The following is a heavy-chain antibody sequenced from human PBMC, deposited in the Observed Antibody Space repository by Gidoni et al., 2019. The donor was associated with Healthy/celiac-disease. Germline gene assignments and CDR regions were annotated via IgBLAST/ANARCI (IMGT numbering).Heavy chain of an antibody. CDR3: ARDLGRNSRVLGY. V-gene: IGHV4-59*01. J-gene: IGHJ4*02. D-gene: IGHD6-13*01. CDR2: IYYSGST. CDR1: GGSISSYY. Sequence: QVQLQESGPGLVKPSETLSLTCTVSGGSISSYYWSWIRQPPGKGLEWIGYIYYSGSTNYNPSLKSRVTISVDTSKNQFSLKLSSVTAADTAVYYCARDLGRNSRVLGYWGQGTLVTVSS.